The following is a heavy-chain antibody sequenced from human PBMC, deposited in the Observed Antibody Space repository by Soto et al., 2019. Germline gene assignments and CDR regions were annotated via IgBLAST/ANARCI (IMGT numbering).Heavy chain of an antibody. Sequence: VKVSCKASGYSVSDYFIQWVRQAPGQGLEWVAWINPKSAATNYAKKFQGRVSLTWDTSFSTAYMELTRLRPDDTAVYYCARIKWGLDYYNGMDVWGQGTTVTVSS. CDR3: ARIKWGLDYYNGMDV. D-gene: IGHD1-26*01. CDR2: INPKSAAT. V-gene: IGHV1-2*02. J-gene: IGHJ6*02. CDR1: GYSVSDYF.